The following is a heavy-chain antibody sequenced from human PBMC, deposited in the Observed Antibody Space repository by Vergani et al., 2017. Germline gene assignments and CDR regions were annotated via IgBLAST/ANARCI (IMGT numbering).Heavy chain of an antibody. V-gene: IGHV3-49*04. CDR1: GFSFGDYA. CDR3: SRGRGYSFGCSDY. J-gene: IGHJ4*02. CDR2: IRNKAYGGTT. D-gene: IGHD5-18*01. Sequence: EVQLVESGGGLVPPGRSLRLSCAASGFSFGDYAMTWVRQAPGKGLEWVAFIRNKAYGGTTEYAASVKGRFTISRDDSKRLAYLQLSGLKTEDTAVYFCSRGRGYSFGCSDYWGQGTLVTVSS.